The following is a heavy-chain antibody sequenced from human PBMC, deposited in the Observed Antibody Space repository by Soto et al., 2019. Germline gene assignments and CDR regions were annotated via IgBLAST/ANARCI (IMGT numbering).Heavy chain of an antibody. J-gene: IGHJ4*02. CDR1: GFTFSSYG. CDR3: AKHYYDSSGYDY. V-gene: IGHV3-30*18. CDR2: ISYDGSNK. Sequence: LRLSCAASGFTFSSYGMHWVRQAPGKGLEWVAVISYDGSNKYYADSVKGRFTISRDNSKNTLYLQMNSLRAEDTAVYYCAKHYYDSSGYDYWGQGTLVTVSS. D-gene: IGHD3-22*01.